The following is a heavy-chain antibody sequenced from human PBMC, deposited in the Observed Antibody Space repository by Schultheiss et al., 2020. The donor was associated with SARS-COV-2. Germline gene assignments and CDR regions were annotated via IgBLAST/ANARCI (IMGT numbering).Heavy chain of an antibody. CDR1: GGSFSGYY. D-gene: IGHD1-7*01. CDR2: IYYSGST. Sequence: SETLSLTCAVYGGSFSGYYWSWIRQPPGKGLEWIGSIYYSGSTNYNPSLKSRVTISVDTSKNQFSLKLSSVTAADTAVYYCARRGTIHYYYYMDVWGKGTTVTVSS. CDR3: ARRGTIHYYYYMDV. V-gene: IGHV4-34*01. J-gene: IGHJ6*03.